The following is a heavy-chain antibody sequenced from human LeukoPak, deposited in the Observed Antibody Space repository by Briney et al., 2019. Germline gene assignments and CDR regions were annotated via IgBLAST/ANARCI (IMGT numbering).Heavy chain of an antibody. V-gene: IGHV1-24*01. CDR3: ATDFYRGRQFDY. J-gene: IGHJ4*02. CDR1: GNTFSDLS. CDR2: FDPEDVET. D-gene: IGHD2/OR15-2a*01. Sequence: AAVKVSCKVSGNTFSDLSMNWVRQAPGKGLEWMGGFDPEDVETIYAQKFQGRVTMTEDTSTATAYMELSSLRPDDTAVYYCATDFYRGRQFDYWGQGTLVTVSS.